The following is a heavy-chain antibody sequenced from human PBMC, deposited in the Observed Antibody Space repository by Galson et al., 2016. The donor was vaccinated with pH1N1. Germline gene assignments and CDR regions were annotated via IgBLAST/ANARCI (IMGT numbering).Heavy chain of an antibody. Sequence: SLRLSCAASGFTLGDFYMDWVRQAPGKGLEWVGRITKRPEGYTTQDAASVKGRFTISREDSKDLLYLQMNSLKTEDTAVYYCTRENHHKFDYWGQGTLVTVSS. J-gene: IGHJ4*02. CDR3: TRENHHKFDY. CDR1: GFTLGDFY. V-gene: IGHV3-72*01. CDR2: ITKRPEGYTT.